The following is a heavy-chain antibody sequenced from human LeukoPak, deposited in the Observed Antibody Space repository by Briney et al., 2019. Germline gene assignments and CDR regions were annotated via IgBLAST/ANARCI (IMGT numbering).Heavy chain of an antibody. Sequence: GESLRLSCAASGFTFSSYAMSWVRQAPGKGLEWVSAISTDGGGRHYGDSVNGRFTISRDNSKNTLYLQMDSLRADDTAVYYCARAGTLMATTPFDYWGQGTLVTVSS. CDR2: ISTDGGGR. CDR1: GFTFSSYA. D-gene: IGHD5-24*01. CDR3: ARAGTLMATTPFDY. V-gene: IGHV3-23*01. J-gene: IGHJ4*02.